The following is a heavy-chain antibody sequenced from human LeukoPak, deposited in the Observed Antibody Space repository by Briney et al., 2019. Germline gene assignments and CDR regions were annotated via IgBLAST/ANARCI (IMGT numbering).Heavy chain of an antibody. CDR2: ISSSSSTI. CDR3: ARDPYNWNYVAFDY. CDR1: GFTFSNAW. Sequence: GGSLRLSCAASGFTFSNAWMSWVRQAPGKGLEWVSYISSSSSTIYYADSVKGRFTISRDNAKNSLYLQMNSLRAEDTAVYYCARDPYNWNYVAFDYWGQGTLVTVSS. J-gene: IGHJ4*02. D-gene: IGHD1-7*01. V-gene: IGHV3-48*01.